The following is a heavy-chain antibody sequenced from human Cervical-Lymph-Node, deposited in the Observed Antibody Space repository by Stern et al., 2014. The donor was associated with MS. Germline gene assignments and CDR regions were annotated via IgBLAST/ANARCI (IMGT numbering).Heavy chain of an antibody. CDR2: ISSTSRTT. J-gene: IGHJ5*01. CDR3: ARVLPRSPTSHNWLDS. V-gene: IGHV3-11*01. CDR1: GFTFSDYY. Sequence: VQLVESGGGSVKPGGSLRLSCTTSGFTFSDYYMTWIRQTPGKGLECISYISSTSRTTYYADSVKGRFNISRDSANNSLYLQMNSLRVDDTAVYYCARVLPRSPTSHNWLDSWGQGTLVTVSS.